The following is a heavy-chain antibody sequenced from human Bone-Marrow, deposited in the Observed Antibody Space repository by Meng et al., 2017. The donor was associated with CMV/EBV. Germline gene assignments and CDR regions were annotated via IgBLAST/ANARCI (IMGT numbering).Heavy chain of an antibody. V-gene: IGHV3-11*04. D-gene: IGHD2-2*01. J-gene: IGHJ5*02. CDR3: ARLVVPAAIGWFDP. CDR1: GFTFSDYY. Sequence: GESLKISYAASGFTFSDYYMTWIRQAPGKGLEWVSYISSSGSITKYLDSVKGRFTISRDNAKNSLFLQMNSLRAEDTAVYYCARLVVPAAIGWFDPWGQGTLVTVSS. CDR2: ISSSGSIT.